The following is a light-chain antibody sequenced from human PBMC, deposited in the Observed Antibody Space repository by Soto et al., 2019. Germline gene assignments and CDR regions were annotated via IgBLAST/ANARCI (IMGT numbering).Light chain of an antibody. J-gene: IGKJ4*01. V-gene: IGKV1-9*01. CDR3: QQLNSYPLT. CDR2: AAS. CDR1: QGISTY. Sequence: DIQLTQAPSFLSASVGDRVTITCRASQGISTYLVRYQQKPGKAPKLLIYAASTLQSGVPSRFSGSGSGTEFTLTISSLQPEDFATYYCQQLNSYPLTFGGGTKVEIK.